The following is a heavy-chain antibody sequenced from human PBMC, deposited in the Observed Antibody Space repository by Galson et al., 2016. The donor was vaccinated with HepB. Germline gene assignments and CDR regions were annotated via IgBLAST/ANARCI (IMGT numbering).Heavy chain of an antibody. V-gene: IGHV4-34*01. D-gene: IGHD6-13*01. CDR1: NGSFSEYY. CDR3: AAGKAAAGSLVFDV. CDR2: INHNGDT. J-gene: IGHJ3*01. Sequence: SETLSLTCAVYNGSFSEYYWTWIRQTPGNGLEWIGEINHNGDTKYSPSLRSRVSISVDTSKNHFSLNLNSANAADTAVYYCAAGKAAAGSLVFDVWGQGTLVIVSS.